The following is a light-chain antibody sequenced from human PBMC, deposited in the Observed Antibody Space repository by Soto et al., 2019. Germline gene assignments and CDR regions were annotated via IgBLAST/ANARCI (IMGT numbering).Light chain of an antibody. Sequence: QSALTQPASVSGSPGQSITISCTGTSSDVGGYNYVSWYQQYPGKAPKLMIYDVSNRPSGVSNRFSGSKSGNTASLTISGLQAEDDAYYYCSSYTSSSTLVFGGGTQLTVL. J-gene: IGLJ2*01. CDR3: SSYTSSSTLV. CDR1: SSDVGGYNY. CDR2: DVS. V-gene: IGLV2-14*01.